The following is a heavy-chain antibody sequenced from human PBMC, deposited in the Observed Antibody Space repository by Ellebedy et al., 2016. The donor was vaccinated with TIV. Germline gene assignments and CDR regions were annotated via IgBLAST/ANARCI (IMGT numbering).Heavy chain of an antibody. CDR3: RQGHYADY. CDR1: GFSFNTFF. J-gene: IGHJ4*02. Sequence: GGSLRLXCAASGFSFNTFFMSWVRHSPWRGLEWVSTISAGSDTTRFADSVKGRFTISRDNSKNTAYLRMNDLRAEDTAVYYCRQGHYADYWGQGTLVTVSS. CDR2: ISAGSDTT. V-gene: IGHV3-23*01.